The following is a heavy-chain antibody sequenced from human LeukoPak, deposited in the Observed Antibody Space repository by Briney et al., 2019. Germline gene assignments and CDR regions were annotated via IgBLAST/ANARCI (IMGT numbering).Heavy chain of an antibody. CDR3: AGIVVVTAIRFDY. Sequence: SETLSLTCAVYGGSFSGYYWSWIRQPPGKGLEWIGEINHSGSTNYNPSLKSRVTISVDTSKNQFSLKLSSVTAADTAVCYCAGIVVVTAIRFDYWGQGTLVTVSS. CDR1: GGSFSGYY. CDR2: INHSGST. J-gene: IGHJ4*02. D-gene: IGHD2-21*02. V-gene: IGHV4-34*01.